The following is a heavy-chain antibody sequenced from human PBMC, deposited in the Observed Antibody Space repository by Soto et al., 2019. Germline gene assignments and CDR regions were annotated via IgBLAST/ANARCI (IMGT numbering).Heavy chain of an antibody. CDR1: GFTFSSYA. J-gene: IGHJ6*02. V-gene: IGHV3-48*04. CDR2: ISSSGSTI. CDR3: TTKGPYDYVWASYRYYYYYYGMDV. D-gene: IGHD3-16*02. Sequence: GGSLRLSCAASGFTFSSYAMSWVRQAPGKGLEWVSYISSSGSTIYYADSVKGRFTISRDNAKNSLYLQMNSLRTEDTAVYYCTTKGPYDYVWASYRYYYYYYGMDVWGQGTTVTVS.